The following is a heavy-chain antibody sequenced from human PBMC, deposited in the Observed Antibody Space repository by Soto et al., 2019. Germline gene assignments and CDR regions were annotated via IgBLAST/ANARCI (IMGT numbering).Heavy chain of an antibody. CDR1: GGTFSSYA. CDR2: IIPIFGTA. J-gene: IGHJ4*02. V-gene: IGHV1-69*13. Sequence: SVNVSCKASGGTFSSYAISWVRQAPGQGLEWMGGIIPIFGTANYAQKFQGRVTITADESTSTAYMELSSLRSEDTAVYYCARASSGYGVDDYWGQGTLVTVSS. D-gene: IGHD4-17*01. CDR3: ARASSGYGVDDY.